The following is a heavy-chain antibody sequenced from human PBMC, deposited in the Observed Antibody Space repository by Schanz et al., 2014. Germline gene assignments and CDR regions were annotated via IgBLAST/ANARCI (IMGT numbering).Heavy chain of an antibody. V-gene: IGHV3-20*04. J-gene: IGHJ4*02. CDR3: AKDHPSSGWPAFDV. D-gene: IGHD6-19*01. CDR2: INWNGGST. CDR1: GFGFDDYA. Sequence: VQLLQSGGALVQPGGSLRLSCAASGFGFDDYAMSWVRQAPGKGLEWVSGINWNGGSTGYADSVKGRFTISRDNSRKTLYLQMNSLRADDTAVYYCAKDHPSSGWPAFDVWGQGTQVTVSS.